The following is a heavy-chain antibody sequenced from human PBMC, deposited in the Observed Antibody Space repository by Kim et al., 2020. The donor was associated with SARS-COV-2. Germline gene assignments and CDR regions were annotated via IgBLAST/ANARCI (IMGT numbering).Heavy chain of an antibody. CDR1: GFTFSSYA. CDR2: ISGSGGST. D-gene: IGHD6-19*01. V-gene: IGHV3-23*01. Sequence: GGSLRLSCAASGFTFSSYAMSWVRQAPGKGLEWVSAISGSGGSTYYADSVKGRFTISRDNSKNTLYLQMNSLRAEDTAVYYCAKDSPTYSSGWDYYYGMDVWGQGTTVTVSS. CDR3: AKDSPTYSSGWDYYYGMDV. J-gene: IGHJ6*02.